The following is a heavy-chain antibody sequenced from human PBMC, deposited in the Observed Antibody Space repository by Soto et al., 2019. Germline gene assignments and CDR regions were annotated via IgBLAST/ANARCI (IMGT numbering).Heavy chain of an antibody. V-gene: IGHV4-30-2*03. CDR3: ARLGGYCSSTSCYGYYGMDV. J-gene: IGHJ6*02. Sequence: SETLSLTCAVSGGSISSGGYSWSWIRQPPGKGLEWIGYFYFSGSTNYNPSLESRVTISVDTSKNQFSLKVSSVTAADTAVYYCARLGGYCSSTSCYGYYGMDVWGQGTTVTVSS. CDR2: FYFSGST. D-gene: IGHD2-2*01. CDR1: GGSISSGGYS.